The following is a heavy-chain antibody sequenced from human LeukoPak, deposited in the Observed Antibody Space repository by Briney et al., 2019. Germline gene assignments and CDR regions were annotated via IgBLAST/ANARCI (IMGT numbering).Heavy chain of an antibody. CDR2: ISAYNGNT. CDR3: ARDQYYYDSSGYPNFDY. V-gene: IGHV1-18*01. D-gene: IGHD3-22*01. Sequence: ASVKVSCKASGYTFTSYGISWVRQAPGQGLEWMGWISAYNGNTNYAQKLQGRVTMTTDTSTSTAYMELRSLRSDDTAVYYCARDQYYYDSSGYPNFDYWGQGTLVTVSS. CDR1: GYTFTSYG. J-gene: IGHJ4*02.